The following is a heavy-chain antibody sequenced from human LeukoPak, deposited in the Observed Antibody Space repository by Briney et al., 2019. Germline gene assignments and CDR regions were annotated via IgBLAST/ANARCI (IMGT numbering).Heavy chain of an antibody. CDR2: IYYSGST. CDR1: GGSISSYY. J-gene: IGHJ5*02. Sequence: SETLSLTCTVSGGSISSYYWSWIRQPPGKGLEWIGHIYYSGSTNYNPSLRSRVTISVDTSKNQFSLKLSSVTAADTAVYYYARHADWNYMRGFDPWGQGTLVTVSS. V-gene: IGHV4-59*08. CDR3: ARHADWNYMRGFDP. D-gene: IGHD1-7*01.